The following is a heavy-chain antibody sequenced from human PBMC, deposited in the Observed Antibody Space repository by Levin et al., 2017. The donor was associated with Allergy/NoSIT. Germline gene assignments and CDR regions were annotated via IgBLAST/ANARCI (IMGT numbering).Heavy chain of an antibody. J-gene: IGHJ5*02. Sequence: SETLSLTCTVSGGSISSTTYYWGWIRQPPGKGLEWIGSIYYSGSTYHNPSLKSRVTMSVDTSKNQFSLRLSSVTAADTAVYYCARHVSVLRSLGIYWFGPWGQGTLVTVSS. CDR3: ARHVSVLRSLGIYWFGP. CDR1: GGSISSTTYY. D-gene: IGHD3-10*01. V-gene: IGHV4-39*01. CDR2: IYYSGST.